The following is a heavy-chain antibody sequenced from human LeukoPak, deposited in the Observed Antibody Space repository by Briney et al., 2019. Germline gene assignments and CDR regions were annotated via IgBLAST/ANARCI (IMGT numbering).Heavy chain of an antibody. D-gene: IGHD2-2*01. Sequence: GESLKISCKGSGYSFASHWIGWVRQMPGKGLEWMGIIYPGDSDTRYSPSFQGHVTISADKSISTAYLQWSSLKASDTAMYYCARRGSNDAFDIWGQGTMVTVSS. CDR1: GYSFASHW. J-gene: IGHJ3*02. CDR2: IYPGDSDT. CDR3: ARRGSNDAFDI. V-gene: IGHV5-51*01.